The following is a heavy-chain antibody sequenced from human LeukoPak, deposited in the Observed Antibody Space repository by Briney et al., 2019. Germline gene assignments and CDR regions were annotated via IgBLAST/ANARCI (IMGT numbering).Heavy chain of an antibody. CDR3: ARGTYYDILTGYYRYYFDY. V-gene: IGHV3-30*02. CDR2: IRYDGSNK. Sequence: GGSLRLSCAASGFTFSSYGMHWVRQAPGKGLEWVAFIRYDGSNKYYADSVKGRFTISRDNSKNTLYLQMNSLRAEDTAVYYCARGTYYDILTGYYRYYFDYWGQGTLVTVSS. CDR1: GFTFSSYG. J-gene: IGHJ4*02. D-gene: IGHD3-9*01.